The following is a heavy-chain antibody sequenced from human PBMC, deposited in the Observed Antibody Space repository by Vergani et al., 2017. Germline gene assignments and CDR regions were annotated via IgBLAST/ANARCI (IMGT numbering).Heavy chain of an antibody. CDR1: GFTFSSYW. V-gene: IGHV3-7*01. CDR2: IKQDGSEK. D-gene: IGHD3-10*01. CDR3: ARELWFGEYTPLGY. J-gene: IGHJ4*02. Sequence: EVQLVESGGGLVQPGGSLRLSCAASGFTFSSYWMNWVRQAPGKGLEWVANIKQDGSEKYYVDSVKGRFTISRDNAKNSLYLQMNSLRAEDTAVYYCARELWFGEYTPLGYWGQGTLVTVSS.